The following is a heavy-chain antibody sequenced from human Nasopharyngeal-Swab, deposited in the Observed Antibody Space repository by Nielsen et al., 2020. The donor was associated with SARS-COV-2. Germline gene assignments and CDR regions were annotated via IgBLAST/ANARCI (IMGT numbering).Heavy chain of an antibody. V-gene: IGHV4-34*01. CDR1: GGSFSGYY. CDR3: ARGTYSGNDYFDY. J-gene: IGHJ4*02. CDR2: INHSGST. Sequence: GSLRLSCAVYGGSFSGYYWSWIRQPPGKGLEWIGEINHSGSTNYNPSLKSRVTISVDTSKNQISLKLSSVTAADTAVYYCARGTYSGNDYFDYWGQGTLVTVSS. D-gene: IGHD5-12*01.